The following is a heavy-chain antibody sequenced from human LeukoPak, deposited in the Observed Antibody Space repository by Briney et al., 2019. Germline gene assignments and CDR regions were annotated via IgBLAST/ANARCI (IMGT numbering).Heavy chain of an antibody. CDR1: GFTFSSYA. Sequence: GGSLRLSCAASGFTFSSYAMSWVRQAPGKGLEWVSAISGSGGSTYYADSVKGRFTISRDNSENTLYLQMNSLRAEDTAVYYCAKDRVGATAHYYGMDVWGQGTTVTVSS. J-gene: IGHJ6*02. V-gene: IGHV3-23*01. CDR3: AKDRVGATAHYYGMDV. CDR2: ISGSGGST. D-gene: IGHD1-26*01.